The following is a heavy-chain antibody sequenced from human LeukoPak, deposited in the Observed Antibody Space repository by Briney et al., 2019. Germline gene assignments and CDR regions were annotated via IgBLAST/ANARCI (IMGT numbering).Heavy chain of an antibody. V-gene: IGHV3-48*03. J-gene: IGHJ4*02. Sequence: GGSLRLSCTESGFYFSSDDMNCGCQAPGKGLEWGSYITSGGYTTRYAASVKGRFTISRDNAKNWLYLQMNRLKAEDTAVYYCAREASSYAPSEPFYFDYWGQGTLVTVSS. CDR2: ITSGGYTT. D-gene: IGHD2-2*01. CDR1: GFYFSSDD. CDR3: AREASSYAPSEPFYFDY.